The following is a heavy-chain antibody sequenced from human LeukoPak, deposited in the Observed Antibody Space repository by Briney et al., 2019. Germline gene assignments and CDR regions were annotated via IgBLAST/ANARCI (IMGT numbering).Heavy chain of an antibody. CDR1: GGSFSGYY. Sequence: SETLSLTCAVYGGSFSGYYWSWIRQPPGKGLEWIGEINHSGSTNYNPSLKSRVTISVDTSKNQFSLKLSSVTAAGTAVYYCARFYGLEYFDYWGQGTLVTVSS. V-gene: IGHV4-34*01. CDR3: ARFYGLEYFDY. CDR2: INHSGST. D-gene: IGHD4-17*01. J-gene: IGHJ4*02.